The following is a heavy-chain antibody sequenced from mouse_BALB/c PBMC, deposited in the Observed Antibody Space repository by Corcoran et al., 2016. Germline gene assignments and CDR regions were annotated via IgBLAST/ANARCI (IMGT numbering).Heavy chain of an antibody. Sequence: QIQLVQSGPELKKPGETVKISCKASGYTFTNYGMNWVKRAPGKGLKWMGWINTYTGEPTYADDFKGRFAFSLETSASTAYLQINNLKNEDMATYFCARYYRHYYAMDYWGQGTSVTVSS. CDR3: ARYYRHYYAMDY. D-gene: IGHD2-14*01. V-gene: IGHV9-1*02. CDR2: INTYTGEP. CDR1: GYTFTNYG. J-gene: IGHJ4*01.